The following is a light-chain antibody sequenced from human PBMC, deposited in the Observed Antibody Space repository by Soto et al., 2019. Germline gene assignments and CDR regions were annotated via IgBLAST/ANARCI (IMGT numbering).Light chain of an antibody. CDR2: GAS. Sequence: EIVMTQSPATLSVSPGERATLSCRATQSVSSNLAWYQQKPGLVPRLLIYGASTRATGIPARFSGSESGTEFTLTISSLQSEDSAVYYCQQYNNWWTFGQGTKVEIK. V-gene: IGKV3-15*01. CDR3: QQYNNWWT. CDR1: QSVSSN. J-gene: IGKJ1*01.